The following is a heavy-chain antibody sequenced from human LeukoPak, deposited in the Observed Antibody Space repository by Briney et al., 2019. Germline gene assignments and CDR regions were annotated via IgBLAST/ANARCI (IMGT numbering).Heavy chain of an antibody. CDR1: GGSFSGYY. V-gene: IGHV4-59*01. CDR2: IYYSGTT. CDR3: ARGVYIAAAQYAY. Sequence: PSETLSLTCAVYGGSFSGYYWSWIRQPPGKGLEWIGYIYYSGTTNYNPSLMSRVTISVDTSKNQFSLKLSSVTAADTAVYYCARGVYIAAAQYAYWGQGTLVTVSS. J-gene: IGHJ4*02. D-gene: IGHD6-13*01.